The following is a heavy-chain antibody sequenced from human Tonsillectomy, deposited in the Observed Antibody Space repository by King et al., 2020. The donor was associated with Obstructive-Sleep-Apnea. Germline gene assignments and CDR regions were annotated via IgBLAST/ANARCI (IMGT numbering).Heavy chain of an antibody. CDR3: ATGRMQYYDYVWGSRGGAFDI. CDR1: GYTLTELS. V-gene: IGHV1-24*01. J-gene: IGHJ3*02. D-gene: IGHD3-16*01. CDR2: FDPEDGET. Sequence: QLVQSGAEVKKPGASVKVSCKVSGYTLTELSMHWVRQAPGKGLEWMGGFDPEDGETIYAQKFQGRVTMTEDTSTDTAYMELSSLRSGDTAVYYCATGRMQYYDYVWGSRGGAFDIWGQGTMVTVSS.